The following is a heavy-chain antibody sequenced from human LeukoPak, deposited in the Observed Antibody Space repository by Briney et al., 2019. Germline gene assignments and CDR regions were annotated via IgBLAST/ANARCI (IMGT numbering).Heavy chain of an antibody. Sequence: GGSLRLSCATSGFTFSSYDMNWIRQAPGKGLEWISYISISSSTIYYADSVKGRFTISRDNAKNSLYLQMNSLRAEDTAVYYCARDIAEGLANDYWGQGTLVTVSS. CDR2: ISISSSTI. D-gene: IGHD2-21*01. CDR3: ARDIAEGLANDY. CDR1: GFTFSSYD. J-gene: IGHJ4*02. V-gene: IGHV3-48*01.